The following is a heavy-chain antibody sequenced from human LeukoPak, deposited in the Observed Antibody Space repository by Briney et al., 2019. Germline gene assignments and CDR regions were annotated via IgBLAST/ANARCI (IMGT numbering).Heavy chain of an antibody. CDR3: ARAGFWSGSNYYYVMDV. CDR2: TRNKANSYTT. J-gene: IGHJ6*02. V-gene: IGHV3-72*01. D-gene: IGHD3-3*01. CDR1: GFTFSDHY. Sequence: GGSLRLSCAASGFTFSDHYMDWVRQAPGKGLEWVGRTRNKANSYTTEYAASVKGRFTISRDDSKNSLYLQMNSLKTEDTAAYYCARAGFWSGSNYYYVMDVWGQGTTVTVSS.